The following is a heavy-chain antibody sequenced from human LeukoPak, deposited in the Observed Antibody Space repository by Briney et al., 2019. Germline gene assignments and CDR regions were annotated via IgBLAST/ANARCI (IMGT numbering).Heavy chain of an antibody. CDR1: SDSISSSSYL. D-gene: IGHD3-9*01. Sequence: SETPSLTCSVSSDSISSSSYLWVWVRQPPGKGLEWIGDIYSNGHISYNPSLKSRAAISVDTSKNQFSLNLSSVTAADTAVYYCARSNGDYDILTGYLDWGQGTLVTVSS. J-gene: IGHJ4*02. V-gene: IGHV4-39*07. CDR2: IYSNGHI. CDR3: ARSNGDYDILTGYLD.